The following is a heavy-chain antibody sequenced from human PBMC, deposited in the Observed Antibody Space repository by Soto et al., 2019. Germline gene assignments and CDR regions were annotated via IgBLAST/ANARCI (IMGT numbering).Heavy chain of an antibody. CDR2: INSDGSST. D-gene: IGHD6-13*01. V-gene: IGHV3-74*01. Sequence: GGSLRLSCAASGFTFSSYWMHWVRQAPGKGLVWVSRINSDGSSTSYADSVKGRFTISRDNAKNTLYLQMNSLRAEDTAVYYCAREVGLAAALPENWFDPWGQGTLVTVSS. CDR1: GFTFSSYW. CDR3: AREVGLAAALPENWFDP. J-gene: IGHJ5*02.